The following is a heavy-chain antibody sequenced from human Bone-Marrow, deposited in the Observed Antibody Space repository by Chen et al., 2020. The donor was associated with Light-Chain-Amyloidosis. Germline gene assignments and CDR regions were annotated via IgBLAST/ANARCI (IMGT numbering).Heavy chain of an antibody. CDR2: INPNSGGT. D-gene: IGHD3-22*01. CDR1: GYTFTGHY. Sequence: QVQLVQSGAEVKKPGASVKVSCTASGYTFTGHYMHWVRQAPGQGLEWMGWINPNSGGTNYAQKFQGRVTMTRDTSISTAYMELSRLRSDDTAVYYCARSADYYDSSGYAFDYWGQGTLVTVSS. J-gene: IGHJ4*02. V-gene: IGHV1-2*02. CDR3: ARSADYYDSSGYAFDY.